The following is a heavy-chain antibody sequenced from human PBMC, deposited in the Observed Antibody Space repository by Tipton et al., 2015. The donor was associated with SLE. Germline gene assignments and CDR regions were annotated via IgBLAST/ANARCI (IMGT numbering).Heavy chain of an antibody. V-gene: IGHV4-38-2*01. Sequence: TLSLTCAVSGYSISSGYYWGWIRQSPGKGLEWVGSIYRTSYYNPSLNSRVTVSVETAKNELSLKLSSVTAADTAVYYCVAGVGNTGRFDFWGQGTLVTVSS. D-gene: IGHD1-14*01. CDR3: VAGVGNTGRFDF. CDR1: GYSISSGYY. CDR2: IYRTS. J-gene: IGHJ4*02.